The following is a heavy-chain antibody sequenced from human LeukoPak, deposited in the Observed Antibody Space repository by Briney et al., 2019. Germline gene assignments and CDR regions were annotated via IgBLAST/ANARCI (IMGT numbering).Heavy chain of an antibody. CDR1: GYSFTSYW. Sequence: GESLKISCKGSGYSFTSYWIGWVRQMPGKGLEWMGIIYPGDSDTRCSPSFQGQVTISADKSISTAYLQWSSLKASDTAMYYCARRPRDCSGGSCYNGFDPWGQGTLVTVSS. D-gene: IGHD2-15*01. CDR2: IYPGDSDT. V-gene: IGHV5-51*01. CDR3: ARRPRDCSGGSCYNGFDP. J-gene: IGHJ5*02.